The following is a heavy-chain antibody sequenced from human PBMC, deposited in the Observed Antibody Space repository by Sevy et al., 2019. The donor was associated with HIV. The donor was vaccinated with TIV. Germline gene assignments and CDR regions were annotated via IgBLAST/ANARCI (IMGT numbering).Heavy chain of an antibody. CDR2: FYYSGNT. J-gene: IGHJ4*02. D-gene: IGHD6-6*01. CDR3: ATCISARPDDY. V-gene: IGHV4-39*01. CDR1: DGSISSSSYY. Sequence: SETLSLTCTVSDGSISSSSYYWGWIRQPPGKGLEWIGSFYYSGNTYYNPSLRSRVTTSVDTPKNQFSLNLSSVTAADTAVYYCATCISARPDDYWGQGILVTVSS.